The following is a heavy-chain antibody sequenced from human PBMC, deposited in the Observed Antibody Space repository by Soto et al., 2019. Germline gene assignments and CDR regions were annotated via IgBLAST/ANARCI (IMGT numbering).Heavy chain of an antibody. CDR2: ITSSSDTI. J-gene: IGHJ6*02. V-gene: IGHV3-48*04. CDR3: TRDTYYGMDV. CDR1: GFTFSSFH. Sequence: GGSLRLSCASSGFTFSSFHMNSVRQAPGRGLEWVAYITSSSDTIYYADSVKGRFTISRDNAKNTVYLQMDSLRAEDTSIYYCTRDTYYGMDVWGQGTTVTVSS.